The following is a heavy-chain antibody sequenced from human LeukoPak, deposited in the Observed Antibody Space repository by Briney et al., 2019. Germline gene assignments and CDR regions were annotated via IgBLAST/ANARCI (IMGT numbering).Heavy chain of an antibody. D-gene: IGHD4-17*01. J-gene: IGHJ4*02. CDR1: GFTFSSFE. V-gene: IGHV3-30-3*01. CDR3: ATFTVTAAFDY. Sequence: GGSLRLSCAASGFTFSSFEMHWVRQPPGKGLEWVTVISHDGSNQYYADSVRGRFTISRDNSKNTVYLQMNSLRAEDTAVYYCATFTVTAAFDYWGQGTLVTVSS. CDR2: ISHDGSNQ.